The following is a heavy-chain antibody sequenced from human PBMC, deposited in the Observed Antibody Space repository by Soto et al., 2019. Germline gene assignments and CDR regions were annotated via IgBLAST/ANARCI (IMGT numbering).Heavy chain of an antibody. J-gene: IGHJ4*02. CDR2: TNQDGSEK. CDR3: ARDVGFDYVN. V-gene: IGHV3-7*01. CDR1: GFTFSSYW. Sequence: GGSLSLSCKFSGFTFSSYWMSWVRQAPGKGLEWVASTNQDGSEKYHLDSVKGRFTISRDNAENSLYLQMNRLSAEDTAVYFCARDVGFDYVNWGRGTLVTVSS. D-gene: IGHD3-16*01.